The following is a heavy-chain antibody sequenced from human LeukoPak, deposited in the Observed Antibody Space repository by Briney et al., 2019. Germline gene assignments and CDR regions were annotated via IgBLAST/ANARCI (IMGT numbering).Heavy chain of an antibody. J-gene: IGHJ5*02. CDR1: GGTFSSYA. V-gene: IGHV1-69*13. CDR2: IIPIFGTA. D-gene: IGHD6-13*01. CDR3: ARVTRPSGVAAAELP. Sequence: ASVKASCKASGGTFSSYAISWVRQAPGQGLEWMGGIIPIFGTANYAQKFQGRVTITADESTSTAYMELSSLRSEDTAVYYCARVTRPSGVAAAELPWGQGTLVTVSS.